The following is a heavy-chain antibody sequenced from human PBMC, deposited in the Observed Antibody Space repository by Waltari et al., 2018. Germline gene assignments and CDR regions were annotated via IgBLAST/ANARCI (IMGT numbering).Heavy chain of an antibody. V-gene: IGHV1-2*06. CDR2: INPNSGGT. CDR1: GYTFTGYY. Sequence: QVQLVQSGAEVKKPGASVKVSCKASGYTFTGYYMNWVRQAPGQGLEWRGRINPNSGGTNYAQKFQGRVTMTRDTSISTAYMELSRLRSDDTAVYYCARVVPAAIDWFDPWGQGTLVTVSS. CDR3: ARVVPAAIDWFDP. J-gene: IGHJ5*02. D-gene: IGHD2-2*01.